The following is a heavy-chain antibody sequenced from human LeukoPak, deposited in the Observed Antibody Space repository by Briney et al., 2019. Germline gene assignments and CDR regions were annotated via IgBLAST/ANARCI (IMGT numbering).Heavy chain of an antibody. J-gene: IGHJ4*01. CDR3: ARAPAAYSSWELLYYFDY. CDR2: INPNSGGT. CDR1: GYTFTGYY. Sequence: ASVKVSCKASGYTFTGYYMHWVRQAPGQGLEWMGWINPNSGGTNYAQKFQGRVTMTRDTSISTAYMELSRLRSDDTAVYYCARAPAAYSSWELLYYFDYWGQEPWSPSPQ. V-gene: IGHV1-2*02. D-gene: IGHD1-26*01.